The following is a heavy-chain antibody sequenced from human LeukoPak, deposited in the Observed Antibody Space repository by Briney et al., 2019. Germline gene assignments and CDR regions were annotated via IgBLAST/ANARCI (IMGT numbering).Heavy chain of an antibody. CDR2: IYYSGST. D-gene: IGHD4-17*01. CDR1: GGSISSSSYY. J-gene: IGHJ4*02. Sequence: SETLSLTCTVSGGSISSSSYYWGWIRQPPGKGLEWIGSIYYSGSTYYNPSLKSRVTISVDTSKNQFSLKLSSVTAADTAVYYCARVGDLTVTPDYWGQGTLVTVSS. V-gene: IGHV4-39*01. CDR3: ARVGDLTVTPDY.